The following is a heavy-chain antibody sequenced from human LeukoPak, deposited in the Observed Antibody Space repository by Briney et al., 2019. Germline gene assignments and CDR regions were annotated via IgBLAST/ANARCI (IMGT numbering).Heavy chain of an antibody. CDR1: GFTFSSYG. CDR2: IWYGGSNK. V-gene: IGHV3-33*08. CDR3: ARGSPSGYYGY. Sequence: GGSLRLSCAASGFTFSSYGMHWVRQAPGKGLEWVAVIWYGGSNKYYADSVKGRFTISRDNSKNTLYLQMNSLRAEDTAVYYCARGSPSGYYGYWGQGTLVTVSS. J-gene: IGHJ4*02. D-gene: IGHD3-3*01.